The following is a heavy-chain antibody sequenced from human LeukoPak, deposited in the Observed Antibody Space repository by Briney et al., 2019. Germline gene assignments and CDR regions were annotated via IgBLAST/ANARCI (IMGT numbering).Heavy chain of an antibody. CDR2: VYYSGST. D-gene: IGHD3-22*01. CDR3: ARADDYYEDWFDP. V-gene: IGHV4-39*02. CDR1: GDSINTNIYY. J-gene: IGHJ5*02. Sequence: SETLSLTCTVSGDSINTNIYYWGWIRQPPGKGLEWIGHVYYSGSTYSSPSLKGRVTILLDTSNNHFSLRLSSVTAADTAVYYCARADDYYEDWFDPWGQGTLVTVSS.